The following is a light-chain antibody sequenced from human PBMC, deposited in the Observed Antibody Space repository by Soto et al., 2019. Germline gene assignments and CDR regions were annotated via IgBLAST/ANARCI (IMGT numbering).Light chain of an antibody. V-gene: IGKV3-20*01. J-gene: IGKJ5*01. CDR3: QVYGPSPPIT. CDR2: AAS. Sequence: EMVLMQSRGTLSLSPGERATLSCRASQTMTRAYLAWYQQKPGQAPRLLIYAASYRATGIPDKFSGSGSGTDFSLTISRLEPEDFAVYYCQVYGPSPPITFGQGTRLEIK. CDR1: QTMTRAY.